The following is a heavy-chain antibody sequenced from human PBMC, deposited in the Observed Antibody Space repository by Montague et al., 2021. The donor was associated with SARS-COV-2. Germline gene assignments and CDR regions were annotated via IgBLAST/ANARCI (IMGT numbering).Heavy chain of an antibody. V-gene: IGHV4-59*01. D-gene: IGHD3-9*01. J-gene: IGHJ4*02. CDR2: IYSSGGT. CDR1: GGSISRYY. Sequence: SETLSLTCAVSGGSISRYYWSWIRQPPGKGLEWTGYIYSSGGTNSNPSLKSRVTLSSDTPKNPFSLSLSSVTAADTAVYYCARGTDILSGYYDYWGQGTLVTVSS. CDR3: ARGTDILSGYYDY.